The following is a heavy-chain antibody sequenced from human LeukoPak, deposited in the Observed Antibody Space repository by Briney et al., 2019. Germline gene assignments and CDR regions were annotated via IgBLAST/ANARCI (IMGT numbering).Heavy chain of an antibody. D-gene: IGHD6-13*01. V-gene: IGHV4-59*08. J-gene: IGHJ4*02. Sequence: SETLSLTCTVSGGSISSYYWNWIRQPPGKGLEWIGSMYYGGSTNYNPSLKSRVTISVDTSENQFSLKVSSVTAADTAVYYCARHRGSSWYESFDYWGQGILVTDSS. CDR3: ARHRGSSWYESFDY. CDR1: GGSISSYY. CDR2: MYYGGST.